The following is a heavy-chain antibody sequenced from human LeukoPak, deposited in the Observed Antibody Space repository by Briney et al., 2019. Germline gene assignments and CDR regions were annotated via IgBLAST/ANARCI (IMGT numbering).Heavy chain of an antibody. D-gene: IGHD3-10*02. Sequence: ASVKVSCKASGYTFTSYAMNWVRQAPGQGLEWMGWINTNTGNPTYAQGFTGRFVFSLDTSVSTAYLQISSLKAEDTAVYYCARDFVRMLPNLYYFDYWGQGTLLTVSS. V-gene: IGHV7-4-1*02. CDR3: ARDFVRMLPNLYYFDY. CDR1: GYTFTSYA. CDR2: INTNTGNP. J-gene: IGHJ4*02.